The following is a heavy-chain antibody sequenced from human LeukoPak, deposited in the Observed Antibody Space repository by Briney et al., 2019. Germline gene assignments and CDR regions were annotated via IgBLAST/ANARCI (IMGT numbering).Heavy chain of an antibody. CDR2: LYSGSDT. J-gene: IGHJ2*01. D-gene: IGHD3-10*01. V-gene: IGHV3-53*01. CDR1: GFSVSLNY. Sequence: GGSLRLSCAASGFSVSLNYMNWVRQAPGKGLECVSILYSGSDTYYADSVKGRFTISRDNSKNMLFLHMNNLRADDTAVYYCARVGDHFHWYLDLWGRGTLVTVSS. CDR3: ARVGDHFHWYLDL.